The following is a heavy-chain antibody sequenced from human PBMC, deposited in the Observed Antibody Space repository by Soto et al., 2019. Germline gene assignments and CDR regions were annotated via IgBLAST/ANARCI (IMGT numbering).Heavy chain of an antibody. CDR3: ARHGMDYNASTVVYASYGMKV. V-gene: IGHV1-18*01. CDR2: INGDNGDT. J-gene: IGHJ6*02. CDR1: GYTFTNYG. D-gene: IGHD2-21*01. Sequence: VQLVQSGAEVKQPGASVKVSCKASGYTFTNYGVTWVRQAPGQGLEWMGWINGDNGDTHYAQNVQGKATMTTDKSTRTAYMELRSLNSADAAVYHCARHGMDYNASTVVYASYGMKVWGQWTAITVSS.